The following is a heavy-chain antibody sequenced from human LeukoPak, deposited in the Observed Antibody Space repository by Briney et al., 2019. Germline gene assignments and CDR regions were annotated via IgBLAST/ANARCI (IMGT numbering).Heavy chain of an antibody. CDR2: ISGSGGST. Sequence: GGSRRLSCAASGFTFSSYAMSWVRQAPGKGLEWVSAISGSGGSTYYADSVKGRFTITRDNSKKTLYLRMNSLRAEDTAVYYCAKDGPGDFWSGYYLFDSWGQGTLVTVPS. CDR1: GFTFSSYA. D-gene: IGHD3-3*01. J-gene: IGHJ4*02. CDR3: AKDGPGDFWSGYYLFDS. V-gene: IGHV3-23*01.